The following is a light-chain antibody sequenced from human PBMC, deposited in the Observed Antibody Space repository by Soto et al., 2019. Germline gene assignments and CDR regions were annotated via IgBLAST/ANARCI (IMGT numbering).Light chain of an antibody. CDR1: SSDIGGHNY. CDR3: HSYTTSSTRV. J-gene: IGLJ3*02. CDR2: EVS. Sequence: QSVLTQPASVSGSPGQSITVSCTGTSSDIGGHNYVSWYQQHPGKVPKLIIYEVSNRPSGVSNRFSGSKSGNTASLTISGLQAEDEADYYCHSYTTSSTRVFGGGTKLTVL. V-gene: IGLV2-14*01.